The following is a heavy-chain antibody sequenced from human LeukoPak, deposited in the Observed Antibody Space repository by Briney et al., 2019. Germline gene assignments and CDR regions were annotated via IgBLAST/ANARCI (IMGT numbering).Heavy chain of an antibody. CDR1: EFTFSSYE. CDR3: ATSGGHGWNYYFDN. D-gene: IGHD5-12*01. J-gene: IGHJ4*02. V-gene: IGHV3-48*03. Sequence: GGSLRLSCTASEFTFSSYEMNWVRQAPGKGLEWVAYIGNGGSNIRYADSVKGRLTISRDNANKSLYLQMNSLRAEDTAVYYCATSGGHGWNYYFDNWGQGTLVTVSS. CDR2: IGNGGSNI.